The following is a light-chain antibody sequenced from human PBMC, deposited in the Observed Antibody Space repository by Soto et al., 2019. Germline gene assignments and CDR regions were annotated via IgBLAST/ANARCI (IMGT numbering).Light chain of an antibody. CDR1: QSVINN. V-gene: IGKV3D-15*01. J-gene: IGKJ1*01. Sequence: EIVMTQSPATLSVSPGERATLSCRASQSVINNLAWYQQKPGRAPRLLIYGASTRATGIPARFSGSGSGTEFTLTISSLQSEDFAVYYCQQYDDLWTFDQGTKVEIK. CDR2: GAS. CDR3: QQYDDLWT.